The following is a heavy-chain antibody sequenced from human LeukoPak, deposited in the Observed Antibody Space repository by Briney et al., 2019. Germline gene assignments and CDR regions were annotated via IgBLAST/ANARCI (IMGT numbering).Heavy chain of an antibody. Sequence: ASVKVSCKASGYTFTGYHMHRVRQAPGQGLEWMGRINPNSGDTNYAQKFQDRAAMTRDTSISTAFMELTRLRSDDTAVYYCARELSYDFWSGYPEGYYYYYGMDVWGQGTTVTVSS. J-gene: IGHJ6*02. V-gene: IGHV1-2*06. CDR2: INPNSGDT. CDR3: ARELSYDFWSGYPEGYYYYYGMDV. D-gene: IGHD3-3*01. CDR1: GYTFTGYH.